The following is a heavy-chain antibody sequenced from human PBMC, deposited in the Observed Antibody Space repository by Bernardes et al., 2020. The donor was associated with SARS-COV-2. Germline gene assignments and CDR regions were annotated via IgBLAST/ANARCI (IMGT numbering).Heavy chain of an antibody. CDR2: IYPGDSDT. CDR3: ARRRYGDFGVDV. CDR1: DYTFTNYW. Sequence: ESLKLSCTGSDYTFTNYWIGWVRQMPGKGLECMVIIYPGDSDTKYSPSFQGRVTISADKSVNTAYLQWSSLKASDTAIYYCARRRYGDFGVDVWGQGTTVTVSS. D-gene: IGHD4-17*01. J-gene: IGHJ6*02. V-gene: IGHV5-51*01.